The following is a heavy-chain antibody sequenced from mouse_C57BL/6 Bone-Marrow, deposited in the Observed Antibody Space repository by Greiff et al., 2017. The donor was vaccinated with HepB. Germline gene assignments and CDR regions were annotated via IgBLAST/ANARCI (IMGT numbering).Heavy chain of an antibody. D-gene: IGHD1-1*01. J-gene: IGHJ4*01. CDR3: ARDRVITTVVAPYAMDY. CDR2: ISYDGSN. V-gene: IGHV3-6*01. CDR1: GYSITSGYY. Sequence: EVQLVESGPGLVKPSQSLSLTCSVTGYSITSGYYWNWIRQFPGNKLEWMGYISYDGSNNYNPSLKNRISITRDTSKNQFFLKLNSVTTEDTATYYCARDRVITTVVAPYAMDYWGQGTSVTVSS.